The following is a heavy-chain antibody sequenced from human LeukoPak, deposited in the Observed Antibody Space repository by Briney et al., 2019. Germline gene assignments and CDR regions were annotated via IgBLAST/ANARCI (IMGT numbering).Heavy chain of an antibody. Sequence: ASVKVCCKASGYTFTSYYMHWVRQAPGPGREWMGIINPSGGSTSYAQKFQGRVTMTRHTSTSTVYMELSSLRSEDTAVYYCARDNQPPLGGYSHWGQGTLVTVSS. CDR1: GYTFTSYY. V-gene: IGHV1-46*01. J-gene: IGHJ4*02. CDR2: INPSGGST. CDR3: ARDNQPPLGGYSH. D-gene: IGHD5-18*01.